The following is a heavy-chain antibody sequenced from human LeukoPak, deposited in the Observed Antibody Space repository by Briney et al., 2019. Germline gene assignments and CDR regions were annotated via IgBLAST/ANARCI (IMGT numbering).Heavy chain of an antibody. CDR2: ISAYNGNT. CDR1: GYTFTSYG. Sequence: ASVKVSCKASGYTFTSYGISWVRQAPGQGLEWMGWISAYNGNTNYAQKLQGRVTMTTDTSTSTAYMELRSLRSDDTAVYYCARDLYSQSHPTPLWFGELLYETYFDYWGQGTLVTVSS. CDR3: ARDLYSQSHPTPLWFGELLYETYFDY. V-gene: IGHV1-18*01. J-gene: IGHJ4*02. D-gene: IGHD3-10*01.